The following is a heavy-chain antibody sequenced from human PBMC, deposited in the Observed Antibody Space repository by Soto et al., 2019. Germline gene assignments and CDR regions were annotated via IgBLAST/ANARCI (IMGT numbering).Heavy chain of an antibody. CDR3: ARDSKYYYDSSGPAYYFDY. CDR2: INPNSGGT. CDR1: GYTFTGYY. D-gene: IGHD3-22*01. Sequence: ASVKVSCKASGYTFTGYYMHWVRQAPGQGLEWMGWINPNSGGTNYAQKFQGWVTMTRDTSISTAYMELSRLRSDDTAVYYCARDSKYYYDSSGPAYYFDYWGQGTLVTVSS. V-gene: IGHV1-2*04. J-gene: IGHJ4*02.